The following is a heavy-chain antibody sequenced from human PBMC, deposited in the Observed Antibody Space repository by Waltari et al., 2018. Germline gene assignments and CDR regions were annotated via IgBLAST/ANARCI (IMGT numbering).Heavy chain of an antibody. J-gene: IGHJ3*02. Sequence: QVQLVQSGAEVKKPGASVKVSCKASGYTFPSYGISWVRQAPGHGLEGMGWISAYNGNTNYAQKLQGRVTMTTDTSTSTAYMELRSLRSDDTAVYYCARDNIVVVPAAPHDAFDIWGQGTMVTVSS. CDR2: ISAYNGNT. V-gene: IGHV1-18*01. D-gene: IGHD2-2*01. CDR3: ARDNIVVVPAAPHDAFDI. CDR1: GYTFPSYG.